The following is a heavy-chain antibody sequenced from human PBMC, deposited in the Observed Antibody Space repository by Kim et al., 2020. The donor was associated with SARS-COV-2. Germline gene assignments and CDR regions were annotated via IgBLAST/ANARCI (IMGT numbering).Heavy chain of an antibody. CDR3: AKDLMSIVVVTAISPDYYGMDV. Sequence: GGSLRLSCAASGFTFSSYGMHWVRQAPGKGLEWVAVISYDGSNKYYADSVKGRFTISRDNSKNTLYLQMNSLRAEDTAVYYCAKDLMSIVVVTAISPDYYGMDVWGQGTTVTVSS. CDR2: ISYDGSNK. V-gene: IGHV3-30*18. D-gene: IGHD2-21*02. CDR1: GFTFSSYG. J-gene: IGHJ6*02.